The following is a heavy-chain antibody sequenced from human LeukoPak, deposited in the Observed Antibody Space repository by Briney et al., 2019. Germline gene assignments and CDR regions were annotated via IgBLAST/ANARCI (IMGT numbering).Heavy chain of an antibody. Sequence: ASVKVSCKASGYTFTSYDINWVRQATGQGLEWMGWMNPNSGNTGYAQKFQGRVTMTRNTSISTAYMELSSLRSEDTAVYYCVRAGGDNSGSYFGYWGQGTLVTVSS. V-gene: IGHV1-8*01. J-gene: IGHJ4*02. D-gene: IGHD1-26*01. CDR2: MNPNSGNT. CDR3: VRAGGDNSGSYFGY. CDR1: GYTFTSYD.